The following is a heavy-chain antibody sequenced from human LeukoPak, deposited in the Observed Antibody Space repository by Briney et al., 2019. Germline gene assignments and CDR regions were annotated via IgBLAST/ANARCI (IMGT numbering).Heavy chain of an antibody. CDR3: VRDRPGYSSGWA. J-gene: IGHJ5*02. CDR1: GFTFSTYS. Sequence: GGSLRLSCAASGFTFSTYSMNWVRQAPGKGLEWVSYISTSSSTIYYADSVKGRFTISRDNANNSLYLQMNSLRAEDTAVYYCVRDRPGYSSGWAWGQGTLVTVSS. CDR2: ISTSSSTI. D-gene: IGHD6-19*01. V-gene: IGHV3-48*01.